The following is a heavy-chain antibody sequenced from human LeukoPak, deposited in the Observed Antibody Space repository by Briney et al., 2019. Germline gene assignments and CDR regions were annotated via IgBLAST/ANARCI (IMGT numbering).Heavy chain of an antibody. V-gene: IGHV4-31*03. Sequence: PSQTLSLTCTVSGGSISSGGYYWSWIRQHPGKGLEWIGYIYYSGSTYYNPSLKSRVTISVDTSKNQFSLKLSSVTAADTAVYYCARDVIAYVWGSYRHDAFDIWGQGTMVTVSS. CDR2: IYYSGST. J-gene: IGHJ3*02. CDR1: GGSISSGGYY. CDR3: ARDVIAYVWGSYRHDAFDI. D-gene: IGHD3-16*02.